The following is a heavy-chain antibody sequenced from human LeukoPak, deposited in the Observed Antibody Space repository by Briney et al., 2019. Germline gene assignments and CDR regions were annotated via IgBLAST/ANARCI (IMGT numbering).Heavy chain of an antibody. CDR3: VKVLSSSVATFPPDAFDI. J-gene: IGHJ3*02. Sequence: GGSLRLSCAASGFTFSSYWMSWVRQAPGKGLEWVANIKQDGSEKYYVDSVKGRFTISRDNAKNSLYLQMNSLRAEDTAVYYCVKVLSSSVATFPPDAFDIWGQGTMVTVSS. CDR2: IKQDGSEK. V-gene: IGHV3-7*02. CDR1: GFTFSSYW. D-gene: IGHD5-12*01.